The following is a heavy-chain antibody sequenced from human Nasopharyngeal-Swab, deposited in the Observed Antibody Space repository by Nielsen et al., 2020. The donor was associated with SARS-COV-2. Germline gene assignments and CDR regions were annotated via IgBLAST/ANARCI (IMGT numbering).Heavy chain of an antibody. CDR3: ARGHCSSTSCYPRPFDY. CDR2: IRHSGST. D-gene: IGHD2-2*01. V-gene: IGHV4-34*01. Sequence: VRQMPGKGLEWIGEIRHSGSTNYNPSLKSRVTISVDTSKNQFSLKLSSVTAADTAVYYCARGHCSSTSCYPRPFDYWGQGTLVTVSS. J-gene: IGHJ4*02.